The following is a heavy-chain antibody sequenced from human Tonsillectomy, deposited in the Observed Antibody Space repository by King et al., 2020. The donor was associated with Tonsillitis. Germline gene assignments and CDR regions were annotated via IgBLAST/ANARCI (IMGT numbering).Heavy chain of an antibody. J-gene: IGHJ3*02. D-gene: IGHD6-13*01. Sequence: VQLVESGGGLVQPGGSLRLSCAASGFTFSSYAMSWVRQAPGKGLEWVSAISGSGGSTYYADSGKGRFTISRDNSKNTLYLQMNRLRAEDTAVYYCAKDGPVAAAGYGLEELRSWRAFDIWGQGTMVTVSS. CDR3: AKDGPVAAAGYGLEELRSWRAFDI. V-gene: IGHV3-23*04. CDR2: ISGSGGST. CDR1: GFTFSSYA.